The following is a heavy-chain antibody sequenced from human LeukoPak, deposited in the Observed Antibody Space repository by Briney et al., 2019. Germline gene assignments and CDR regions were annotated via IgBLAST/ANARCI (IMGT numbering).Heavy chain of an antibody. Sequence: SETLSLTCIVSGGSISSTNYYWGWIRQPPGKGLEWIGCMYYTGSAYYNPSLKSRVTISVDTSKNQFSLKLTSVTAADTAVYYCARHGRGDIVVVPAAIPDCWGQGTLVTVSS. V-gene: IGHV4-39*01. CDR1: GGSISSTNYY. CDR2: MYYTGSA. D-gene: IGHD2-2*02. CDR3: ARHGRGDIVVVPAAIPDC. J-gene: IGHJ4*02.